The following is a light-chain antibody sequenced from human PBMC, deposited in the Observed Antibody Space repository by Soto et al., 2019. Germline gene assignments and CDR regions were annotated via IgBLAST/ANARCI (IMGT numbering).Light chain of an antibody. CDR1: SSNIGNSY. CDR2: ETD. J-gene: IGLJ3*02. CDR3: GTWDSSLSAWV. Sequence: QSVLTQPPSVSAAPGQKVTIACSGSSSNIGNSYVSLYRQLPGTAPKLLIYETDKRTTGTPERFSGSKSGTSATLGITGLQTGDEADYYCGTWDSSLSAWVFGGGTQLTVL. V-gene: IGLV1-51*01.